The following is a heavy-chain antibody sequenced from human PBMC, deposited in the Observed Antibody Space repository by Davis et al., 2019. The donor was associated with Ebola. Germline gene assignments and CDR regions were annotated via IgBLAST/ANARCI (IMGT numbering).Heavy chain of an antibody. CDR2: ITVNSNYT. CDR1: GFTFSSYS. J-gene: IGHJ5*02. CDR3: ARRNWFDP. Sequence: PGGSLRLSCAASGFTFSSYSMNWVRQAPGKGLEWVSSITVNSNYTYYADSVKGRFTISRDNAKNSLYLQMNSLRAEDTAVYYCARRNWFDPRGQGTLVTVSS. V-gene: IGHV3-21*01.